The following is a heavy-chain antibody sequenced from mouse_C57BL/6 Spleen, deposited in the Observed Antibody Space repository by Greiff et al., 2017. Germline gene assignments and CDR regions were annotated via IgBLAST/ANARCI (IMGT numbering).Heavy chain of an antibody. CDR1: GYTFTSYW. Sequence: VQLQQPGAELVRPGSSVKLSCKASGYTFTSYWMDWVKQRPGQGLEWIGNIYPSDSATNYNHKFKDKATLTVDKSSSTAYMQLSSLTSEDSAVYYCARGSYDYDPWFAYWGQGTLVTVSA. V-gene: IGHV1-61*01. CDR2: IYPSDSAT. CDR3: ARGSYDYDPWFAY. J-gene: IGHJ3*01. D-gene: IGHD2-4*01.